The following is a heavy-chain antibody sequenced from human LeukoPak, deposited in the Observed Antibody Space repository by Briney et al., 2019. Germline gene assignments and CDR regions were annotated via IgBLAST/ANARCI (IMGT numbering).Heavy chain of an antibody. CDR1: GFTFSSYW. CDR2: INSDGNSA. D-gene: IGHD3-10*01. Sequence: GGSLRLTCAASGFTFSSYWMHWVREAPGKGLVWVSRINSDGNSASYADSVKGRFTISRDNAKNTVYLQMNSLRAGDAAMYYCARDPDFGSGTYGDYWGQGTPVTVSS. CDR3: ARDPDFGSGTYGDY. V-gene: IGHV3-74*01. J-gene: IGHJ4*02.